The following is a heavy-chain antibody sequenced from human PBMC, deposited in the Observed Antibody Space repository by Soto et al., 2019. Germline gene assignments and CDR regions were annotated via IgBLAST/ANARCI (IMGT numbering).Heavy chain of an antibody. CDR2: INPSGGST. CDR3: ARGGVTSITIFGYYFDY. J-gene: IGHJ4*02. V-gene: IGHV1-46*03. Sequence: GASVKVSCKASGYTFTSYYMHWVRQAPGQGLEWMGIINPSGGSTSYAQKFQGRVTMTRDTSTSTVYMELSSLRSEDTAVYYCARGGVTSITIFGYYFDYWGQGTLVTVSS. CDR1: GYTFTSYY. D-gene: IGHD3-3*01.